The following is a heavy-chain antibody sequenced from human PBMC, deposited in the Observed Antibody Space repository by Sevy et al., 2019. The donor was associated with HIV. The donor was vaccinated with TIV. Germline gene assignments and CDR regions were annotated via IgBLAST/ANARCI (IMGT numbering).Heavy chain of an antibody. Sequence: GGSLRLSCAASGFSFMPYAMSWVRQAPGKGLERVSGISGSSGLTYYADSVKGRFTISRDNSKNTLYLQMKNLRADDTAVYYCAKGTVAAPVGNYFDHWGHGALVTVSS. CDR3: AKGTVAAPVGNYFDH. J-gene: IGHJ4*01. V-gene: IGHV3-23*01. D-gene: IGHD6-25*01. CDR2: ISGSSGLT. CDR1: GFSFMPYA.